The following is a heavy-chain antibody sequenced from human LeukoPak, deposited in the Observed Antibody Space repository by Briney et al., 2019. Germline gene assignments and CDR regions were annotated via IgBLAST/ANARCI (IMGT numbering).Heavy chain of an antibody. V-gene: IGHV1-2*02. J-gene: IGHJ4*02. CDR2: INPNSGGT. CDR1: GYTFTGYY. Sequence: ASVKVSCKASGYTFTGYYMHWVRQAPGQGLEWMGWINPNSGGTNYAQEFQGRVTMTRDTSIGTAYMELSRLRSDDTAVYYCARGGQQLASREDYWGQGTLVTVSS. D-gene: IGHD6-13*01. CDR3: ARGGQQLASREDY.